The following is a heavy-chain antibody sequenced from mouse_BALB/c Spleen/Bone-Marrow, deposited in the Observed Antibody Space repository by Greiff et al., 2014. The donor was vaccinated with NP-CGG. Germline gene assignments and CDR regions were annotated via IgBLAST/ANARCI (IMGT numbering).Heavy chain of an antibody. CDR1: GYTFSNYW. CDR3: ARASVVPYYFDF. D-gene: IGHD1-1*01. J-gene: IGHJ2*01. V-gene: IGHV1-9*01. Sequence: QVQLKESGAELMKPGASVKISCKATGYTFSNYWIDWVKQRPGHGLEWIGEILPGSGTANYNEKFKGKATFTADTSSNTAYMQLSILTSEDSALYYCARASVVPYYFDFWGQGTTLTVSS. CDR2: ILPGSGTA.